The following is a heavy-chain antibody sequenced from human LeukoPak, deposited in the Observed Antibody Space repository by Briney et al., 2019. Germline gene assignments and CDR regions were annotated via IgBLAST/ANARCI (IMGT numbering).Heavy chain of an antibody. Sequence: SETLSLTCTVSGGSISSGSYYWRWIRQPAGKGLEWIGRIYTSGSTNYHPSLKSRVTISVDTSKNQVSLKLSSVTAADTAVYYCARGTYSSSWYADYWGQGTLVTVSS. CDR3: ARGTYSSSWYADY. D-gene: IGHD6-13*01. V-gene: IGHV4-61*02. CDR1: GGSISSGSYY. J-gene: IGHJ4*02. CDR2: IYTSGST.